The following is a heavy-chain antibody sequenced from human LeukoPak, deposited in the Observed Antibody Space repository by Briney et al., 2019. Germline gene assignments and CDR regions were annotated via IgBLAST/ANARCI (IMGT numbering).Heavy chain of an antibody. J-gene: IGHJ6*03. CDR3: AKDYYSSSNPYYYYYMDV. CDR1: GLAFSTNS. CDR2: IKGDGSKQ. D-gene: IGHD6-6*01. Sequence: GGSLRLSCAASGLAFSTNSMSWVRQAPGKGLEWVANIKGDGSKQYYVDSVKGRFTISRDNSKNTLYLQMNSLRAEDTAVYYCAKDYYSSSNPYYYYYMDVWGKGTTVTVSS. V-gene: IGHV3-7*01.